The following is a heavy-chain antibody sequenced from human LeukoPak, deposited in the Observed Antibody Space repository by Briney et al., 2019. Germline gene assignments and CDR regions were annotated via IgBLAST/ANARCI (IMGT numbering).Heavy chain of an antibody. CDR3: TRGSYGDYEY. J-gene: IGHJ4*02. CDR2: IDPSSSYI. V-gene: IGHV3-21*01. CDR1: GFTFSTYP. D-gene: IGHD4-17*01. Sequence: GRSLRLSFSASGFTFSTYPMNWVRQAPGKGLEWVSSIDPSSSYIYYADSVRGRFTISRDNAQNSLYLQVNSLRAEDTAVYYCTRGSYGDYEYWGQGTLVTVSS.